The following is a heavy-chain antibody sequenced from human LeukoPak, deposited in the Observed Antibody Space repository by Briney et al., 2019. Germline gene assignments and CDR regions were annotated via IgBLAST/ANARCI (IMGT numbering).Heavy chain of an antibody. Sequence: SETLSLTCTVSGGSINTPNYYWGWIRQPPGKGLEWIGSIYYSGSTYYNPSLKSRVTISVDTSKNQFSLKLSSVTAADTAVYYCARNSYTYYYGSGSYSNFDYWGQGTLVTVSS. J-gene: IGHJ4*02. D-gene: IGHD3-10*01. V-gene: IGHV4-39*07. CDR1: GGSINTPNYY. CDR2: IYYSGST. CDR3: ARNSYTYYYGSGSYSNFDY.